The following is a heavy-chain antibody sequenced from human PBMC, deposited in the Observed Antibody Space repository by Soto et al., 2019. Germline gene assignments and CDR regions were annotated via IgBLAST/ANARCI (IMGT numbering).Heavy chain of an antibody. J-gene: IGHJ4*02. Sequence: QVQLLKSGPEVKKPGASGKVSCKASGSTFTSYEINWVRQATGQGLEWMGWMNPNSGNTGYAQKFQGRVTMTRNTSISTAYMELSSLRSEDTAVYYCARGAAAGAYYFDYWGQGTLVTVSS. CDR1: GSTFTSYE. D-gene: IGHD6-13*01. V-gene: IGHV1-8*01. CDR2: MNPNSGNT. CDR3: ARGAAAGAYYFDY.